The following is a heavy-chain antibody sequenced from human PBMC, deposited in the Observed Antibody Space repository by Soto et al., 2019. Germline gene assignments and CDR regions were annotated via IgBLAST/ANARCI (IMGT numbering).Heavy chain of an antibody. CDR3: ASWAGYSS. V-gene: IGHV1-8*01. D-gene: IGHD3-9*01. CDR1: GYTFTSYD. CDR2: MNPNSGNT. Sequence: QVQLVQSGAEVKKPGASVKVSCKASGYTFTSYDVNWLRQATGQGLEWMGWMNPNSGNTGSAQKFQGRVTMTRNTSITPAYLELGSLRSDDTAVYYCASWAGYSSWGQGTLVAVSS. J-gene: IGHJ4*02.